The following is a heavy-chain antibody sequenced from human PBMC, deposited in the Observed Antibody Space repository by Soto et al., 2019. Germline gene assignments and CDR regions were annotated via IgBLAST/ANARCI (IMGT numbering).Heavy chain of an antibody. CDR2: IDHGGSP. CDR1: GGSFSGYY. V-gene: IGHV4-34*01. J-gene: IGHJ4*02. Sequence: PSETLSLTCAVYGGSFSGYYWSWIRQPPGKGLEWIGEIDHGGSPYFSPSLKSRVTISIDTSRNEVSLKMTSMTAADTSVYYCAIAVGYCSATSCYPFGIWGQGSLVTVSS. D-gene: IGHD2-15*01. CDR3: AIAVGYCSATSCYPFGI.